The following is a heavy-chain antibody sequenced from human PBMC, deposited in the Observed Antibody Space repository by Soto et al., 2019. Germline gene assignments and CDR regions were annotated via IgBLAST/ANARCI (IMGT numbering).Heavy chain of an antibody. Sequence: QVQLVQSGAEVKKPGSSVKVSCKASGGTFSSYAISWVRQAPGQGLEWMGGIIPIFGTANYAQKFQGRVTITADESTSTAYMELSSLRSEDTAVYYYASDYDFWSGYPEPYYYYYGMDVWGQGTTVTVSS. CDR3: ASDYDFWSGYPEPYYYYYGMDV. CDR2: IIPIFGTA. J-gene: IGHJ6*02. V-gene: IGHV1-69*01. CDR1: GGTFSSYA. D-gene: IGHD3-3*01.